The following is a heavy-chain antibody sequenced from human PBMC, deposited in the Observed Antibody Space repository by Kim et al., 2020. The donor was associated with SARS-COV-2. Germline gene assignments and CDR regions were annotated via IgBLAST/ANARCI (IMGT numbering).Heavy chain of an antibody. V-gene: IGHV3-30*18. CDR3: AKDHMVEGNGFVP. J-gene: IGHJ5*02. Sequence: GRSLRLSCAASGFTFSSYGMHWVRQAPGKGLEWVAVISYDGSNKYYADSVKGRFTISRDNSKNTLYLQMNSLRAEDTAVYYCAKDHMVEGNGFVPWGQGT. D-gene: IGHD2-15*01. CDR2: ISYDGSNK. CDR1: GFTFSSYG.